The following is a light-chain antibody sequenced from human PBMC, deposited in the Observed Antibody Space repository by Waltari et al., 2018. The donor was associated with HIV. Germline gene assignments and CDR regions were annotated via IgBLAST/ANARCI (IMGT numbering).Light chain of an antibody. V-gene: IGLV1-44*01. CDR3: ATWEDTLNGVI. Sequence: QSVLTQPPSASGTPGQRVTISCSGGSSNIGSNSVHWYQQLPGTAPRHLLYSTNQRRSRVPDRFSGSKSGTSASLAISGRQSEDEADYYCATWEDTLNGVIFGGGTKLTVL. CDR2: STN. CDR1: SSNIGSNS. J-gene: IGLJ2*01.